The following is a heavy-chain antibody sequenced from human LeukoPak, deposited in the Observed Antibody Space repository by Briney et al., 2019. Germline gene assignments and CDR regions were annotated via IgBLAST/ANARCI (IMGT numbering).Heavy chain of an antibody. V-gene: IGHV4-59*01. Sequence: KPSETLSHTCTVSGGSISSYYWSWIRQPPGKGLEWIGYIYYSGSTNYNPSLKSRVTISVDTSKNQFSLKLSSVTAADTAVYFCARVPSVTTFDYWGQGTLVTVSS. CDR1: GGSISSYY. D-gene: IGHD4-17*01. CDR3: ARVPSVTTFDY. CDR2: IYYSGST. J-gene: IGHJ4*02.